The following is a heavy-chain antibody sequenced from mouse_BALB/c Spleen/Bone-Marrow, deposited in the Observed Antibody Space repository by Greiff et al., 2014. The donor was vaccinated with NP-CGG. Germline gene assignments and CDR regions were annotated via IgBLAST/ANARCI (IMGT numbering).Heavy chain of an antibody. J-gene: IGHJ4*01. CDR3: ARKGAMITHYYAMDY. V-gene: IGHV5-17*02. CDR2: ISNGSSTI. Sequence: EVKLVESGGGLVQPGGSRKLSCAASGFTFSSFGMHWVRQAPEKGLEWVAYISNGSSTIYYADTVKGRFTISRDNPKNTLFLQMTSLRSEDTAMYYCARKGAMITHYYAMDYRGQGTSVTVSS. CDR1: GFTFSSFG. D-gene: IGHD2-4*01.